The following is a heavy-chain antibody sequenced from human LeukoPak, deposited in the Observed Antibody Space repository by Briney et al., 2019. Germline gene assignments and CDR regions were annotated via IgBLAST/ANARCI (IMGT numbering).Heavy chain of an antibody. V-gene: IGHV3-30*02. D-gene: IGHD3-3*01. Sequence: PGGSLRLSCAASGFTFSSYGMHWVRQAPGKGLEWVAFIRYDGSNKYYADSVKGRFTISRDNSKNTLYLQMNSLRAEDTAVYYCAKGRGVLTTANDYWGQGTLVTVSS. CDR2: IRYDGSNK. CDR1: GFTFSSYG. J-gene: IGHJ4*02. CDR3: AKGRGVLTTANDY.